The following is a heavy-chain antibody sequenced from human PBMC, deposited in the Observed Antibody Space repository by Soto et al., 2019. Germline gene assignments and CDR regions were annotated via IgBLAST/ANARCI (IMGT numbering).Heavy chain of an antibody. J-gene: IGHJ4*02. CDR2: ISSDSSYI. Sequence: GGSLRLSCEGSGLTFSTYGMNWVRQAPGKGLEWVSSISSDSSYIYYADSVKGRFTISRDNAKNSVHLQMDSLRAEDTAVYYCVRGKVGSGSYAFDSWGPGTPVTSPQ. V-gene: IGHV3-21*06. CDR1: GLTFSTYG. CDR3: VRGKVGSGSYAFDS. D-gene: IGHD3-10*01.